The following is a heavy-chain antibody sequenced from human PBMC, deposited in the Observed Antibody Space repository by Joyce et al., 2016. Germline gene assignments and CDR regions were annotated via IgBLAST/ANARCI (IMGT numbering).Heavy chain of an antibody. Sequence: EVHLLQSGPEVKKPGTTVTISCEISGYTFSDYYMQWVRQAPGKGLEWMGIIDREEGETLSAAEFLGRLTITTDSAVDYCTTGAQHPHIVAAATSSSDAFHFWGQGALVTVSS. V-gene: IGHV1-69-2*01. CDR3: DAFHF. J-gene: IGHJ3*01. CDR2: IDREEGET. CDR1: GYTFSDYY. D-gene: IGHD5-12*01.